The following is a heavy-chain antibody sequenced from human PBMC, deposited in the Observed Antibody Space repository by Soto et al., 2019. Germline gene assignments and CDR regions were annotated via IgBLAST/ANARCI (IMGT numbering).Heavy chain of an antibody. V-gene: IGHV3-23*01. CDR1: GFTFSTYA. CDR3: VRISCSGSCCYVASGAGSRFDR. J-gene: IGHJ4*02. CDR2: ISGTGVYS. D-gene: IGHD2-15*01. Sequence: EVQLLESGGGFVQPGGSLRLSCVASGFTFSTYAMAWVRQASGKGLEWVAAISGTGVYSYYADSVKGRFTISTDNYKNMVFLQMSSLRAAETAIYYCVRISCSGSCCYVASGAGSRFDRWGQGTQVAVS.